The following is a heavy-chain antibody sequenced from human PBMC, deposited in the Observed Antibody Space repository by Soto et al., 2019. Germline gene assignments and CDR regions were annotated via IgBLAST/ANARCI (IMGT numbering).Heavy chain of an antibody. CDR2: IYYSGNT. V-gene: IGHV4-30-4*01. J-gene: IGHJ5*02. Sequence: SETLSLTCTVSGGSISSGDYYWSWIRQPPGKGLEWIGYIYYSGNTYYNPSLKSRVTISVDTSKNQFSLKLSSVTAADTAVYYCARDRIHSSGPLNWFDPWGQGTLVTVSS. D-gene: IGHD6-19*01. CDR1: GGSISSGDYY. CDR3: ARDRIHSSGPLNWFDP.